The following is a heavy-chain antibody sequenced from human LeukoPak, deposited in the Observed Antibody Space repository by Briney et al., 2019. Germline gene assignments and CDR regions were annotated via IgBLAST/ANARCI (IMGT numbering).Heavy chain of an antibody. CDR2: IYYSGNT. CDR3: ARHKAADYALPSSSWSLYYYYYGMDV. Sequence: SETLSLTCTVSGGSISGSSYYWGWIRQPPGKGLEWIGNIYYSGNTYYNPSLKSRVTISVDTSKNQFSLKLSSVTAADTAVYYCARHKAADYALPSSSWSLYYYYYGMDVWGQGTTVTVSS. V-gene: IGHV4-39*01. D-gene: IGHD6-13*01. J-gene: IGHJ6*02. CDR1: GGSISGSSYY.